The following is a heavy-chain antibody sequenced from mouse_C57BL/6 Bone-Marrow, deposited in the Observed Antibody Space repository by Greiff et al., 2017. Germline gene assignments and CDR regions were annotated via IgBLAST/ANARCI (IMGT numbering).Heavy chain of an antibody. Sequence: QVQLQQSGPELVKPGASVKISCKASGYAFSSSWMNWVKQRPGTGLEWIGRIYPGDGDTNYNGKFKGKATLTADKSSSTAYMQLSSLTSEDSAVYFCARGAYYSNPGYFDVWGTGTTVTVSS. CDR2: IYPGDGDT. CDR3: ARGAYYSNPGYFDV. J-gene: IGHJ1*03. D-gene: IGHD2-5*01. V-gene: IGHV1-82*01. CDR1: GYAFSSSW.